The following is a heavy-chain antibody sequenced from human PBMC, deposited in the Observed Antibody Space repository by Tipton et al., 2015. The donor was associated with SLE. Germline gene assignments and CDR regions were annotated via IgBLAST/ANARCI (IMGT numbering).Heavy chain of an antibody. Sequence: TLSLTCIVSGGSFRSHSWSWVRQPPGKGLEWIGNIDHRGSTSSNPSLESRVTRSVDTSKNEVPLRLTSVTAVDTAVYYCARSGGWTGSFYGMDVWGQGTTVTVSS. CDR2: IDHRGST. D-gene: IGHD3/OR15-3a*01. J-gene: IGHJ6*02. V-gene: IGHV4-59*11. CDR3: ARSGGWTGSFYGMDV. CDR1: GGSFRSHS.